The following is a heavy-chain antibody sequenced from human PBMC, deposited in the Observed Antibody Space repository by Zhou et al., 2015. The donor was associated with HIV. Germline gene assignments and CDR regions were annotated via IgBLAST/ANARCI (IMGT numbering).Heavy chain of an antibody. CDR2: IIPIFGTA. V-gene: IGHV1-69*01. D-gene: IGHD1-7*01. J-gene: IGHJ4*02. Sequence: QVQLVQSGAEVKKPGSSVKVSCKASGGSFSSNVLSWVRQAPGQGLEWMGGIIPIFGTANFAQKFQGRVTITADESTSTGYMELSSLRSEDTAVYYCASNLELFSRGYFDYWGQGTLVTVSS. CDR3: ASNLELFSRGYFDY. CDR1: GGSFSSNV.